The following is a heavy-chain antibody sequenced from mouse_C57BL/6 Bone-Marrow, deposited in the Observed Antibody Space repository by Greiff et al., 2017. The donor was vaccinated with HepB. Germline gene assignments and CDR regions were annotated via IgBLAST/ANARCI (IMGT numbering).Heavy chain of an antibody. CDR2: IDPETGGT. V-gene: IGHV1-15*01. J-gene: IGHJ2*01. Sequence: QVQLQQSGAELARPGASVTLSCKASGYTFTDYEMHWVKQTPVHGLEWIGAIDPETGGTAYNQKFKGKAILTAAKSSSTAYMQLRSLTSEDSAVYYCTKGLRLLFDYWGQGTTLTVSS. D-gene: IGHD3-2*02. CDR3: TKGLRLLFDY. CDR1: GYTFTDYE.